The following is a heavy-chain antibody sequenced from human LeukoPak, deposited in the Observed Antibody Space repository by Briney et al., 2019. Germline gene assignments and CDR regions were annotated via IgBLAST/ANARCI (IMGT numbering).Heavy chain of an antibody. V-gene: IGHV1-3*01. CDR3: ARDRDYYDSSGYSFTPPDY. J-gene: IGHJ4*02. CDR1: GYTFTSYG. D-gene: IGHD3-22*01. CDR2: INAGNGNT. Sequence: ASVKVSCKASGYTFTSYGISWVRQAPGQRLEWMGWINAGNGNTKYSQKFQGRVTITRDTSASTAYMELSSLRSEDTAVYYCARDRDYYDSSGYSFTPPDYWGQGTLVTVSS.